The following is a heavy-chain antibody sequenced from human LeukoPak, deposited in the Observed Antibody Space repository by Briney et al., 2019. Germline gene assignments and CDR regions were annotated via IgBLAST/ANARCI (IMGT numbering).Heavy chain of an antibody. CDR2: FYYSDTT. CDR3: ARHTYWGYQVS. Sequence: SETLSLTCTVSGGSISSPSYSWGWIRQPPGKGLEWIGSFYYSDTTYYNPSFKSRVTISVDASKNQFSLRLSSVTAADTAVYYCARHTYWGYQVSWGQGSLVIVSS. D-gene: IGHD2-8*02. J-gene: IGHJ5*02. CDR1: GGSISSPSYS. V-gene: IGHV4-39*01.